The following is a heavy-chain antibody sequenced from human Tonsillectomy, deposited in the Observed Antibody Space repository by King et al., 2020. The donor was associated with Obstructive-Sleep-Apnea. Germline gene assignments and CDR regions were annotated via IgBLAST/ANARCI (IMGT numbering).Heavy chain of an antibody. J-gene: IGHJ4*02. Sequence: QLVQSGAEVKKPGASVKVSCKASGYTFTSYYMHWVRQAPGQGLEWMGIINPSGGSTSYAQKFQGRVTMTRDTSTSTVYMELSSLRSEDTAVYYCARDTDIVVVVAAFNFDYWGQGTLVTVSS. CDR1: GYTFTSYY. V-gene: IGHV1-46*01. CDR3: ARDTDIVVVVAAFNFDY. D-gene: IGHD2-15*01. CDR2: INPSGGST.